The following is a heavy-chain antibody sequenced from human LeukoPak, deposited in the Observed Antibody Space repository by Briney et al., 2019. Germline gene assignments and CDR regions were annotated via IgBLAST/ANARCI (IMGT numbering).Heavy chain of an antibody. CDR3: ARDYDYGDYPGY. J-gene: IGHJ4*02. V-gene: IGHV3-20*04. CDR1: GFIFSIYP. D-gene: IGHD4-17*01. CDR2: INWNGGRT. Sequence: GRSLRLSCAASGFIFSIYPMHWVRQAPGKGLEWVSGINWNGGRTGYADSVKGRFTISRDNAKNSLYLQMNSLRAEDTALYYCARDYDYGDYPGYWGQGTLVTVSS.